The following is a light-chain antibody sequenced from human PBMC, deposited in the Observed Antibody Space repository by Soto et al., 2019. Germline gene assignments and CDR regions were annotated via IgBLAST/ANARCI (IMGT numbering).Light chain of an antibody. Sequence: DIQMTQSPSSLSASVGDRVTITCRASQTIRSHLNWHQQKPGEAPKIVIYATSTLQSGVPSRFNGSVSGTDFTLTISSLQPEDFATYYCQQTYRTPLTFGGGTKVDIK. J-gene: IGKJ4*01. CDR3: QQTYRTPLT. V-gene: IGKV1-39*01. CDR2: ATS. CDR1: QTIRSH.